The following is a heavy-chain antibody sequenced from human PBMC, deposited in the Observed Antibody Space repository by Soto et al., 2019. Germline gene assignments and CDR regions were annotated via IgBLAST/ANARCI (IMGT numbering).Heavy chain of an antibody. J-gene: IGHJ6*02. CDR3: AKDRRYQLLVYGEYYYGMDV. V-gene: IGHV3-30*18. CDR1: GFTFSSYG. CDR2: ISYDGSNK. Sequence: PGGSLRLSCAASGFTFSSYGMHWVRQAPGKGLEWVAVISYDGSNKYYADSVKGRFTISRDNSKNTLYLQMNSLRAEDTAVYYCAKDRRYQLLVYGEYYYGMDVWGQGTTVTVSS. D-gene: IGHD2-2*01.